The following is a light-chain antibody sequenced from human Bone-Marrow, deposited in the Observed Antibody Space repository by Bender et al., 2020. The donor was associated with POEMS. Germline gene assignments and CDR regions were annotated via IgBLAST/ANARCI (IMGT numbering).Light chain of an antibody. CDR1: SSNIGTNA. CDR3: AAWDDSVNGPV. Sequence: QSVLTQPPSASGTPGQRVTISCSGSSSNIGTNAVNWYQQLPGTAPRLHIYRNDQRASGVPQRFSGSESGTSASLAISGLQSEDEADYFCAAWDDSVNGPVFGGGTKLTVL. CDR2: RND. J-gene: IGLJ3*02. V-gene: IGLV1-44*01.